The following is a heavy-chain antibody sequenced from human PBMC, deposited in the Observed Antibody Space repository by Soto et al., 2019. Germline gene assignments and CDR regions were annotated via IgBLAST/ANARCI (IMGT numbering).Heavy chain of an antibody. CDR2: MWYDGIRT. D-gene: IGHD3-16*01. CDR3: ARDGGIGIDY. J-gene: IGHJ4*02. V-gene: IGHV3-33*01. Sequence: QVRLVESGGGVVQPGGSLRLSCAVSGFSLTTYGADWFRQIPGKGLEWVAVMWYDGIRTYYGDAVRGRSTVSRDVSKNTLYLQLSSLRADDTGVYYCARDGGIGIDYWGQGTLVTVSS. CDR1: GFSLTTYG.